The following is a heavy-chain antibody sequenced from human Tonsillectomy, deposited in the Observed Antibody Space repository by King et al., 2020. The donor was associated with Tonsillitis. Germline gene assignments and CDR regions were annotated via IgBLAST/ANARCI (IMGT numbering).Heavy chain of an antibody. Sequence: VQLVESGGGLVKPGGSLRLSCTASGFAFRKAWMSWVRQAPGKGLEWVGLIKSQTDGVTIDYAAPVTGRFTISRDDSKNTLSLQMNSLKTEDTAVYYCTTDEWFGEFAPAYHYDYYGMDVWGQGTTVTVSS. CDR2: IKSQTDGVTI. D-gene: IGHD3-10*01. V-gene: IGHV3-15*01. CDR3: TTDEWFGEFAPAYHYDYYGMDV. J-gene: IGHJ6*02. CDR1: GFAFRKAW.